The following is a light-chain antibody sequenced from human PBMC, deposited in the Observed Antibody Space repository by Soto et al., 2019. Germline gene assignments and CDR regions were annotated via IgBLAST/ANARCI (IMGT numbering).Light chain of an antibody. CDR2: GTS. CDR1: QSVNSN. V-gene: IGKV3-15*01. Sequence: EIAMTQSPATLSVSPGERATLSCRASQSVNSNLAWYQQKLGQAPRLLIYGTSTRATRIPARFSGSGSGTEFTLTISSLQSEDFAVYYCQQYNNWPPSITFGQGTRLEIK. J-gene: IGKJ5*01. CDR3: QQYNNWPPSIT.